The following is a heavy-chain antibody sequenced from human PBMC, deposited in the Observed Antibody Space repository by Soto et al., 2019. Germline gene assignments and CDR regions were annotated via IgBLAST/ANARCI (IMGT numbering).Heavy chain of an antibody. D-gene: IGHD6-19*01. J-gene: IGHJ6*02. CDR1: GFTFSSYG. Sequence: QVQLVESGGGVVQPGRSLRLSCAASGFTFSSYGMHWVRQAPGKGLEWVAVISYDGSNKYYADSVKGRFTISRDNSKNPLYLQMNSLRAEDTAVYYCARQWLDYGMDVWGQGTTVTVSS. V-gene: IGHV3-30*03. CDR2: ISYDGSNK. CDR3: ARQWLDYGMDV.